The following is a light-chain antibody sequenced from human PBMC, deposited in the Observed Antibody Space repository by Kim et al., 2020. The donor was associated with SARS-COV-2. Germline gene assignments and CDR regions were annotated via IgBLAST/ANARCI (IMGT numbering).Light chain of an antibody. Sequence: GQRVTISCSGSSSNIGSNYVYWYQQLPGTAPKLLIYRNEQRPSGVPDRFSGSKSVTSASLAISGLRSEDEADYSCAAWDDSLSGVVFGGGTQLTVL. CDR2: RNE. J-gene: IGLJ2*01. CDR3: AAWDDSLSGVV. V-gene: IGLV1-47*01. CDR1: SSNIGSNY.